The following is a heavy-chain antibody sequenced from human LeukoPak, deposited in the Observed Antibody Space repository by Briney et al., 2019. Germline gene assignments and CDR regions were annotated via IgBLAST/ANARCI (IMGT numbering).Heavy chain of an antibody. Sequence: GGSLMLYCKGSRYRLSRYWIGWVRQMPGKGLEWLGNIYPGDSDTRYSPSFQGQVTISADKSISTAYLQWSSLKASDTAMYYCAKPTYYYDSSSSPHHPGNDAFYIWGQGTMVTVSS. J-gene: IGHJ3*02. CDR2: IYPGDSDT. CDR1: RYRLSRYW. CDR3: AKPTYYYDSSSSPHHPGNDAFYI. V-gene: IGHV5-51*01. D-gene: IGHD3-22*01.